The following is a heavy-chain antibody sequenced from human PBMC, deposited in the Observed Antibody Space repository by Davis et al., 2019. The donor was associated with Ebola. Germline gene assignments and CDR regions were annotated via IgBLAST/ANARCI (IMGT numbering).Heavy chain of an antibody. Sequence: GESLKISCKGSGYSFTSYWITWVRQMPGKGLEWMGRIDPSDSYTDYSPSFQGQVTISADKSISTAYLQWSSLKASDTAMYYCARLRLHYYYMDVWGKGTTVTVSS. V-gene: IGHV5-10-1*04. CDR1: GYSFTSYW. CDR3: ARLRLHYYYMDV. D-gene: IGHD2-15*01. J-gene: IGHJ6*03. CDR2: IDPSDSYT.